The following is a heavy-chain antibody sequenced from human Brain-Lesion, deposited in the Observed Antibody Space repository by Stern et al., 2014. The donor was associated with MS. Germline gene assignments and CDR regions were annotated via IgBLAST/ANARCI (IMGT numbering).Heavy chain of an antibody. CDR3: ARGERWFDS. J-gene: IGHJ5*01. CDR2: VNNDGRRT. V-gene: IGHV3-74*02. CDR1: GFTFSNYW. Sequence: VHLVESGGGLVQPGGSLSLSCAASGFTFSNYWMHWVRHAPGKGLVWVSRVNNDGRRTSYADSVKGRFTMSRDNAKNTLYLQMNSLRVEDTAIYYCARGERWFDSWGQGTLVTVSS. D-gene: IGHD3-10*01.